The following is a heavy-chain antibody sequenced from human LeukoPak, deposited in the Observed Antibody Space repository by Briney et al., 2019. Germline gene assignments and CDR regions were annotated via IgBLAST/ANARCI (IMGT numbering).Heavy chain of an antibody. Sequence: SETLSLTCTVSGGSISSSPYYWGWIRQPPGKGLEWIGTIYYRGSTYSNPSLNSRVTISLDTSKNQFSLRLRSVTAADTALYYCARHYLSDGILSTFDPWGRGTLVTVSS. D-gene: IGHD2-2*01. V-gene: IGHV4-39*01. CDR2: IYYRGST. J-gene: IGHJ5*02. CDR3: ARHYLSDGILSTFDP. CDR1: GGSISSSPYY.